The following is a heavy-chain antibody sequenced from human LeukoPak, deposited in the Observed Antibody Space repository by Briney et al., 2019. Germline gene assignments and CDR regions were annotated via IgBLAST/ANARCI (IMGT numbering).Heavy chain of an antibody. CDR1: GASISSYY. Sequence: SETLSLICTVSGASISSYYWSWIRQPPGKGLEWIGDIFYSGSIKYNPSLKSRVTMSVDTSKNQFSLKLSSVTAADTAIYYCARENPSGYYNRPIDYWGQGTLVTVSS. D-gene: IGHD3-22*01. CDR2: IFYSGSI. J-gene: IGHJ4*02. CDR3: ARENPSGYYNRPIDY. V-gene: IGHV4-59*01.